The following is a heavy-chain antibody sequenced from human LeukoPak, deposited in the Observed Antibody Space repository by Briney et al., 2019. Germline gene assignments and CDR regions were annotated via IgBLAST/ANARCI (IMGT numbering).Heavy chain of an antibody. Sequence: GASVKVSCKTSGYTFTDYDVHWVRQAPGQGLGWIGWINPNSATTNYAQRLQGRVTFTRDTSLSIAYMELSSLTSEDAPFYFCARGDFGETHTASDVWGQGTLVAASS. J-gene: IGHJ3*01. CDR3: ARGDFGETHTASDV. D-gene: IGHD4-17*01. CDR2: INPNSATT. CDR1: GYTFTDYD. V-gene: IGHV1-8*03.